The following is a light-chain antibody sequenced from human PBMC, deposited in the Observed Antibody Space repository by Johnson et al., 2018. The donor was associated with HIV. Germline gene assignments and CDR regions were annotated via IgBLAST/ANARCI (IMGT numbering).Light chain of an antibody. J-gene: IGLJ1*01. V-gene: IGLV1-51*01. CDR3: GTWDSSLSVV. CDR1: SPNIGNNY. CDR2: DNN. Sequence: SVLTQPPSVSAAPGQKVTISCSGSSPNIGNNYVSWYQQLPGTAPKLLIYDNNQRPSGIPDRFSGSKSGTSATLAITGLQTGDEADYYCGTWDSSLSVVFGTGTKVTVL.